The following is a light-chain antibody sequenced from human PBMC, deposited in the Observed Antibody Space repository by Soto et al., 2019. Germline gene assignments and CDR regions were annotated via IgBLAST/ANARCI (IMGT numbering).Light chain of an antibody. V-gene: IGLV1-36*01. Sequence: QSVLTQPPSVSEVPRQRVTISCSGSSSNIGNNAINWYQQLPGKPPRLLIYYDDLLPSGVSDRFSGSKSGTSASLAISGHQSEDEADYYCAAWDDSRHGYVFGTGTKLTVL. CDR1: SSNIGNNA. J-gene: IGLJ1*01. CDR2: YDD. CDR3: AAWDDSRHGYV.